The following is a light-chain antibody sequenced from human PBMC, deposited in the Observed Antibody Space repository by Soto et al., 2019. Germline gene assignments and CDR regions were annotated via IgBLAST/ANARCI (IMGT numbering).Light chain of an antibody. CDR1: QSVINSY. J-gene: IGKJ1*01. CDR3: QQYGISPWT. V-gene: IGKV3-20*01. Sequence: EIVLTQSPGTLSLSPGERATLSCRASQSVINSYLAWYQHKAGQAPRLLIYGASSKATSIPGNFSGSGSGTDFTLTSSRQAAEDFAVYYSQQYGISPWTFGQGTKMEIK. CDR2: GAS.